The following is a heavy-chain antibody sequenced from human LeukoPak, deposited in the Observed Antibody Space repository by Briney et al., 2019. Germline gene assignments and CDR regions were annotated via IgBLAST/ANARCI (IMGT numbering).Heavy chain of an antibody. CDR3: ARDTLGGSYRTLDY. D-gene: IGHD1-26*01. Sequence: GGSLRLSCAASGFTFSSYSMNWVRQAPGKGLEWVSSISGSSTYIYNADSVKGRFTISRDNAKNSLFLQMNSLRAEDTAVYYCARDTLGGSYRTLDYWGQGTLVTVSS. CDR1: GFTFSSYS. CDR2: ISGSSTYI. V-gene: IGHV3-21*01. J-gene: IGHJ4*02.